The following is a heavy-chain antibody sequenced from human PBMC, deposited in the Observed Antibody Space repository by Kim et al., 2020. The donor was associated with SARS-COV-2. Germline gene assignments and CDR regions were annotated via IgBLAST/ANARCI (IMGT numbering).Heavy chain of an antibody. CDR3: ARGSYASRAYYYYGMDV. J-gene: IGHJ6*02. CDR2: INPNSGGT. V-gene: IGHV1-2*04. CDR1: GYTFTGYY. Sequence: ASVKVSCKASGYTFTGYYMHWVRQAPGQGLEWMGWINPNSGGTNYAQKFQGWVTMTRDTSISTAYMELSRLRSDDTAVYYCARGSYASRAYYYYGMDVWGQGTTVTVSS. D-gene: IGHD2-2*01.